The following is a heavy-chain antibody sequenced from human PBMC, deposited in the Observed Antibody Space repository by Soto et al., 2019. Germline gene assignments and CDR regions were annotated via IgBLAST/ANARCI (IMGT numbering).Heavy chain of an antibody. J-gene: IGHJ4*02. CDR2: ISYDGSNK. V-gene: IGHV3-30-3*01. CDR1: GFTFSSYA. Sequence: QVQLVESGGGVVQPGRSLRLSCAASGFTFSSYAMHWVRQAPGKGPEWVAVISYDGSNKYYADSVKGRFTISRDNSKNTLYLQMNSLRAEDTAVYYCARDYLGYCSGGSCYLFDYWGQGTLVTVSS. CDR3: ARDYLGYCSGGSCYLFDY. D-gene: IGHD2-15*01.